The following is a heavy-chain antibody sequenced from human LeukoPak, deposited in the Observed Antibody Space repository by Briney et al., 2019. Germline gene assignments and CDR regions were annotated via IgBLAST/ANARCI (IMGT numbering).Heavy chain of an antibody. Sequence: GGSLRLSCAASGFTFSNYWMGWVRQAPGKGLEWVANINQDGTEKYYMDSVKGRFTISRDNAKNSLHLQVDSLRVEDTAIYYCARKYSWGQGILVTVSS. CDR3: ARKYS. CDR2: INQDGTEK. J-gene: IGHJ4*02. CDR1: GFTFSNYW. V-gene: IGHV3-7*01.